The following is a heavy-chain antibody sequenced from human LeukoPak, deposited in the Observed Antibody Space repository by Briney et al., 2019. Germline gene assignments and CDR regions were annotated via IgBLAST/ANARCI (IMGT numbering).Heavy chain of an antibody. Sequence: ASVKVSCKASGYTFTGYYMHWVRQAPGQGLEWMGWINPNSGGTNYAQKFQGRVTMTRDTPISTAYMELGRLRSDDTAVYYCASDALPLDTAMAFSPNWFDPWGQGTLVTVSS. CDR3: ASDALPLDTAMAFSPNWFDP. CDR2: INPNSGGT. D-gene: IGHD5-18*01. CDR1: GYTFTGYY. V-gene: IGHV1-2*02. J-gene: IGHJ5*02.